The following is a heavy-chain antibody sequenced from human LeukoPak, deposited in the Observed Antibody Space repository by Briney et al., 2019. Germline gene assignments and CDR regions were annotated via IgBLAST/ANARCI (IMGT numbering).Heavy chain of an antibody. J-gene: IGHJ6*03. CDR3: ASAAIQGSYYYYYMDV. CDR2: IIPIFGTA. D-gene: IGHD2-2*02. Sequence: SVKVSCKASGGTFSSYAISWVRQAPGQGLEWMGGIIPIFGTANYAQKFQGRVTITTDESTSTAYMELSSLRSEDTAVYYCASAAIQGSYYYYYMDVWGKGTTVTVSS. V-gene: IGHV1-69*05. CDR1: GGTFSSYA.